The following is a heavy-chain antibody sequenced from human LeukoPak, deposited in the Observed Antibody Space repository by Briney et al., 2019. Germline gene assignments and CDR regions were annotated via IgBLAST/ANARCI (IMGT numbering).Heavy chain of an antibody. CDR1: GGSISSYY. CDR3: ARVGSYADAFDI. Sequence: SETLSLTCTVSGGSISSYYWSWIRQPPGKGLEWIGYIYYSGSTNYNPSLKSRVTISVDTSKNQFSLKLSSVTAADTAVYYCARVGSYADAFDIWGQGTMVTVSS. D-gene: IGHD4-17*01. CDR2: IYYSGST. J-gene: IGHJ3*02. V-gene: IGHV4-59*01.